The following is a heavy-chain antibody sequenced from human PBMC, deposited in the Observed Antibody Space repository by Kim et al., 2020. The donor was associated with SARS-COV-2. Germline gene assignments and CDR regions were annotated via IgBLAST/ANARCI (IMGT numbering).Heavy chain of an antibody. CDR2: IPYDGTKK. D-gene: IGHD5-12*01. CDR3: AYARGDGYNYFKL. V-gene: IGHV3-30*03. CDR1: GYTFYAYG. J-gene: IGHJ1*01. Sequence: GGSLRLSCLGSGYTFYAYGMHWFRQAPGKGLEWVAVIPYDGTKKFYAHSMKGRFTISRDDSKNTLYLQMNNLRVEDTAVYFCAYARGDGYNYFKLCGQGTLVTVSS.